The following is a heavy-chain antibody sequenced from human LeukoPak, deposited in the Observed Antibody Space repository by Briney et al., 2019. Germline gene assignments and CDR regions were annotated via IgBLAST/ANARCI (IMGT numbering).Heavy chain of an antibody. J-gene: IGHJ4*02. Sequence: GASVKVSCKASGYTFTSCGINWVRQATGQGLEWMGWMNRNSGNTGYGQSFQGRLTMTRDISIGTAYMELSNLTSEDTAIYYCTRGSSGRRDNWGQGTLVTVSA. CDR2: MNRNSGNT. CDR1: GYTFTSCG. V-gene: IGHV1-8*01. CDR3: TRGSSGRRDN. D-gene: IGHD6-19*01.